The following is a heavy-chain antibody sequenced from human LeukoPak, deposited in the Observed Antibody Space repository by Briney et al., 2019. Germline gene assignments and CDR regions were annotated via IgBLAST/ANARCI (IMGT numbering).Heavy chain of an antibody. CDR1: GFTFSSYS. Sequence: GGSLRLSCAASGFTFSSYSMNWVRQAPGKGLEWVSYISSSSSTIYYADSVKGRFTISRDNAKNSLYLQMNSLRAEDTAVYYCARWGPGYCSGGSCYSNWNWYFDLWGRGTLVTVSS. V-gene: IGHV3-48*01. CDR2: ISSSSSTI. CDR3: ARWGPGYCSGGSCYSNWNWYFDL. D-gene: IGHD2-15*01. J-gene: IGHJ2*01.